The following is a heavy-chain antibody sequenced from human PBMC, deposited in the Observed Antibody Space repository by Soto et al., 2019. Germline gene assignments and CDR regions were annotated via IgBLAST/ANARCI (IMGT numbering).Heavy chain of an antibody. J-gene: IGHJ4*02. CDR3: ARDRGALGGYDN. CDR2: IYHTGNT. V-gene: IGHV4-30-2*01. CDR1: GGSISSGGYS. Sequence: QLQLKESGSGLVKPSQTLSLTCAVSGGSISSGGYSWTWIRQPPGKGLEWIGYIYHTGNTYYNPSLKSRITITVDGSKNKFSLKVKPVTAADAAVYYCARDRGALGGYDNWGQGTLVTVSS. D-gene: IGHD5-12*01.